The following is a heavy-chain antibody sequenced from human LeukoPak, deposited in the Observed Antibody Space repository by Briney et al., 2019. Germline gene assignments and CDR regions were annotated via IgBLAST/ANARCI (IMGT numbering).Heavy chain of an antibody. CDR2: ISYDGSNK. V-gene: IGHV3-30-3*01. CDR1: GFTFSSYA. Sequence: AGGSLRLSCAASGFTFSSYAMHWVRQAPGKGLEWVAVISYDGSNKYYADSVKGRFTISRDNSKNTLYPQMNSLRAEDTAVYYCARDGGDDSEYYFDYWGQGTLVTVSS. CDR3: ARDGGDDSEYYFDY. D-gene: IGHD3-22*01. J-gene: IGHJ4*02.